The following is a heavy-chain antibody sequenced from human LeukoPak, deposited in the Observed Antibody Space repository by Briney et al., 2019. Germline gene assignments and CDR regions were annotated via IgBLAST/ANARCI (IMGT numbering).Heavy chain of an antibody. D-gene: IGHD6-19*01. CDR1: GYTFTSYA. V-gene: IGHV1-46*01. CDR3: ARAVIAVAGTDFIDY. CDR2: INPSGGST. J-gene: IGHJ4*02. Sequence: GASVKVSCKASGYTFTSYAMNWVRQAPGQGLEWMGIINPSGGSTSYAQKFQGRVTMTRDTSTSTVYMELSSLRSEDTAVYYCARAVIAVAGTDFIDYWGQGTLVTVSS.